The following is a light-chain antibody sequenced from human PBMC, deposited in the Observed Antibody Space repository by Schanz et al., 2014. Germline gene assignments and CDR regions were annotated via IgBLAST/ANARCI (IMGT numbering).Light chain of an antibody. J-gene: IGLJ3*02. V-gene: IGLV1-44*01. CDR2: SNN. CDR1: SSNIGSNT. CDR3: ATWDDGLTARV. Sequence: QSVLTQPPSASGTPGQRVTISCSGSSSNIGSNTVNWYQQLPGTAPKLLIYSNNQRPSGVPDRFSGSKSGTSASLAISGLRSEDEADYYCATWDDGLTARVFGGGTKLTVL.